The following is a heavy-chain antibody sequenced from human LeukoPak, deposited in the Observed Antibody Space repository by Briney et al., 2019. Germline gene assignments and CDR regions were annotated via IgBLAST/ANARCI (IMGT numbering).Heavy chain of an antibody. CDR1: GSTFRTYS. CDR3: AGRNCSNGVCSFDP. Sequence: GGSLRLSCAASGSTFRTYSMNWVRQAPGKGLEWVSSISSSSSSIYYADSVKGRFTISRDNAKNSLYLQMTSLRAEDTAVYSCAGRNCSNGVCSFDPWGQGTLVTVSS. J-gene: IGHJ5*02. V-gene: IGHV3-21*01. CDR2: ISSSSSSI. D-gene: IGHD2-8*01.